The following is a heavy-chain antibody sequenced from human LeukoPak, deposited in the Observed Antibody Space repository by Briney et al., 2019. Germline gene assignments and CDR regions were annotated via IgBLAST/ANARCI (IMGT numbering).Heavy chain of an antibody. V-gene: IGHV4-31*03. CDR3: ARAMTVAATPNWFDP. J-gene: IGHJ5*02. D-gene: IGHD2-15*01. CDR1: GGSISSGGYY. Sequence: SETLSLTCTVSGGSISSGGYYWSWIRQHPGKGLEWIGYIYYSGSTYYSPSLKSRVTISVDTSKNQFSLKLSSVTAADTAVYYCARAMTVAATPNWFDPWGQGTLVTVS. CDR2: IYYSGST.